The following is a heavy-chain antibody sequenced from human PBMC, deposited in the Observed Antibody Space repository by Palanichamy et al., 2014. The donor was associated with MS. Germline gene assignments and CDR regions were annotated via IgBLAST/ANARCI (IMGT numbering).Heavy chain of an antibody. V-gene: IGHV3-33*01. D-gene: IGHD4-17*01. J-gene: IGHJ4*02. Sequence: QVQLVESGGGVVQPGRSLGLSCAASGFTFSSYGMHWVRQAPGRGLEWVAVIWYDGSNKYYADSVKGRFTISRDNSKNTLYLQMNSLRAEDTAVYYCARGLTTVTLSYFDYWGQGTLVTVSS. CDR3: ARGLTTVTLSYFDY. CDR2: IWYDGSNK. CDR1: GFTFSSYG.